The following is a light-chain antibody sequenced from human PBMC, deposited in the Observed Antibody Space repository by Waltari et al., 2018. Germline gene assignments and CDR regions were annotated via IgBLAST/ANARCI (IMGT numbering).Light chain of an antibody. V-gene: IGKV1-16*01. CDR1: QAIYNY. Sequence: DIQMTQSPSSLSASVGDRVTITCRASQAIYNYLGWFRQRPGTAPKSLIFGASTVQTGVSSRFTGVGSGTHFTLTISSLQAEDVGIYYCHQYSDFPPSFGQGTKLEIK. CDR2: GAS. CDR3: HQYSDFPPS. J-gene: IGKJ2*01.